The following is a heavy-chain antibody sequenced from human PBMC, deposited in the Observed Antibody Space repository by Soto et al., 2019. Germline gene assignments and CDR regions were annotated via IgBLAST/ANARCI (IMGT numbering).Heavy chain of an antibody. Sequence: EVQLLESGGGLVQPGGSLRLACTASGFSFSSYAMVWVRQAPGKGLEWVSVISARGGSLYFADSVKGRFTISRDNSKKVLLLEITNLRAEDTATYFGAKVSIEYSASVDPWGKGTLVLAS. V-gene: IGHV3-23*01. CDR3: AKVSIEYSASVDP. CDR1: GFSFSSYA. J-gene: IGHJ5*02. CDR2: ISARGGSL. D-gene: IGHD5-12*01.